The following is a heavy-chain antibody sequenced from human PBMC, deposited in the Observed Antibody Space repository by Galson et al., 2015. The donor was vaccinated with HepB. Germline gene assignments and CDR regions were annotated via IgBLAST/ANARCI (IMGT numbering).Heavy chain of an antibody. CDR2: ISYDGSNK. CDR1: GFTFSSYG. Sequence: SLRLSCAASGFTFSSYGMHWVRQAPGKGLEWVAVISYDGSNKYYADSVKGRFTISRDNSKNTLYLQMNSLRAEDTAVYYCAKESDGLVWLYWYFDLWGRGTLVTVSS. J-gene: IGHJ2*01. D-gene: IGHD3-16*01. V-gene: IGHV3-30*18. CDR3: AKESDGLVWLYWYFDL.